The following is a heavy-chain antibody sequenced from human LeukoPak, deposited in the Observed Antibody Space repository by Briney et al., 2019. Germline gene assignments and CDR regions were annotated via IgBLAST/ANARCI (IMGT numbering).Heavy chain of an antibody. CDR3: ARANFLSCSSTTCRFDY. Sequence: ASVKDSSKVSGYTLTELSMHWVRQAPGQGFEWMGWIIPNDGDTNYTQTFQSSVTMSRDTSISTAHMEVSRLRSDDTAVYYCARANFLSCSSTTCRFDYWGQGTLVTVSS. J-gene: IGHJ4*02. D-gene: IGHD2-2*01. CDR2: IIPNDGDT. CDR1: GYTLTELS. V-gene: IGHV1-2*02.